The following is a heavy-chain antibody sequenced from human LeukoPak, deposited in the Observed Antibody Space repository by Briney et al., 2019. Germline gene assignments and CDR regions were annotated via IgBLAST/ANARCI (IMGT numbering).Heavy chain of an antibody. D-gene: IGHD3-10*01. CDR3: AAHGDYGSGSYYAPFDY. CDR1: GGSISSSSYY. J-gene: IGHJ4*02. Sequence: SETLSHTCTVPGGSISSSSYYWGWIRQPPGKGLEWIGSIYYSGSTYYNPSLKSRVTISVDTSKNQFSLKLSSVTAADTAVYYCAAHGDYGSGSYYAPFDYWGQGTLVTVSS. CDR2: IYYSGST. V-gene: IGHV4-39*01.